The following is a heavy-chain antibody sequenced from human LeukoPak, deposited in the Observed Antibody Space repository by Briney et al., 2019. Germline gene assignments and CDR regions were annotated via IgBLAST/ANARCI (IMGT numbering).Heavy chain of an antibody. CDR3: ARARTLLDAFDI. V-gene: IGHV1-2*02. Sequence: ASVKVSCKASGYTFTGYHLYWVRQAPGQGLEWLGWINPNSGGTNYAQKFQGRVTMTRDTSISTAYMELSRLRSDDTAVYYCARARTLLDAFDIWGQGTMVTVSS. J-gene: IGHJ3*02. CDR2: INPNSGGT. CDR1: GYTFTGYH. D-gene: IGHD1-26*01.